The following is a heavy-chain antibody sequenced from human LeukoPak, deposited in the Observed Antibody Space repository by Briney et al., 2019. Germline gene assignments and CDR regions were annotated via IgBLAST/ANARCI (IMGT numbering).Heavy chain of an antibody. Sequence: GGSLRLSCAASGFTFDDYAMHWVRQAPGKGLEWVSLISWDGGSNYYADSVKGRFTIYRDNAKNSLYLQMNSLRAEDTALYYCAKDRWGSGGSLLDYWGQGTLVTVSS. V-gene: IGHV3-43D*03. CDR3: AKDRWGSGGSLLDY. CDR1: GFTFDDYA. J-gene: IGHJ4*02. CDR2: ISWDGGSN. D-gene: IGHD3-10*01.